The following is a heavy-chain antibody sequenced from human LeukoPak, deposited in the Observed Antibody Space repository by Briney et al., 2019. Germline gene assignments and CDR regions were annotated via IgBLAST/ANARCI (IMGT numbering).Heavy chain of an antibody. V-gene: IGHV3-7*05. Sequence: PGGSLRLSCAASGCTFSSYWMTWVRQAPGKGLEWVAKIKQDGSEKYYVDSVKGRFTISRDNAKNSLYLQMNGLGAEDTAVYYCARRGTSSSWAHFDYWGQGTLVTVSS. J-gene: IGHJ4*02. CDR1: GCTFSSYW. D-gene: IGHD6-13*01. CDR2: IKQDGSEK. CDR3: ARRGTSSSWAHFDY.